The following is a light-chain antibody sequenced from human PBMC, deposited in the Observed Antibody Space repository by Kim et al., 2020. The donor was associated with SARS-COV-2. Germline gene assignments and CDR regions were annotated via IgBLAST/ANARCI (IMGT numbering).Light chain of an antibody. CDR2: GAS. CDR1: QTFSSN. CDR3: QQYNYWPGT. V-gene: IGKV3-15*01. Sequence: SVSPGERATLSCRASQTFSSNLAWYQQKPGQAPRLLIYGASTRVTGVPAWFSGSGSGTEFTLTISSLQSEDFAVYYCQQYNYWPGTFGQGTKLEI. J-gene: IGKJ2*01.